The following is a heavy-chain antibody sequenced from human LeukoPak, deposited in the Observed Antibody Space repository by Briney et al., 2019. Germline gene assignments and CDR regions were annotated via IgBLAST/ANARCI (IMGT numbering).Heavy chain of an antibody. Sequence: SETLSLTCTVSGGSISSYYWSWIRQPPGKGLEWIGSIYYSGTTYYSPSLKSRVSISVDTAKNQVSLKMSSVTAADTALYYCARAHAAAATSWLDPWGQGALVTVSS. CDR1: GGSISSYY. J-gene: IGHJ5*02. CDR2: IYYSGTT. D-gene: IGHD6-13*01. V-gene: IGHV4-59*12. CDR3: ARAHAAAATSWLDP.